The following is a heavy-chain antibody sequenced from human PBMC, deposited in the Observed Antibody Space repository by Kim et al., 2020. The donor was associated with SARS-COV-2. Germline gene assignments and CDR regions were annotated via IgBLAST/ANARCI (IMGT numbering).Heavy chain of an antibody. CDR3: AKDWTYFDY. J-gene: IGHJ4*02. Sequence: GSTTSAAAGQGRYTISRTNSKNTLYLQMNSLRAEDTAVYYCAKDWTYFDYWGQGTLVTVSS. V-gene: IGHV3-23*01. D-gene: IGHD1-1*01. CDR2: GST.